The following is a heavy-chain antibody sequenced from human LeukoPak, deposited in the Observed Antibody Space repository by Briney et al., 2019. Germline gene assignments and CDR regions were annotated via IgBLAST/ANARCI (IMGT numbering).Heavy chain of an antibody. V-gene: IGHV4-59*11. J-gene: IGHJ4*02. D-gene: IGHD3-3*01. Sequence: SETLSLTCTVSGGSISSHYWSWIRQPPGKGLEWIGYIYYSGSTNYNPSLKSRVTISVDTSKNQFSLKLSSVTAADTAVYYCAREVRITIFGVARDYFDYWGQGTLVTVSS. CDR3: AREVRITIFGVARDYFDY. CDR2: IYYSGST. CDR1: GGSISSHY.